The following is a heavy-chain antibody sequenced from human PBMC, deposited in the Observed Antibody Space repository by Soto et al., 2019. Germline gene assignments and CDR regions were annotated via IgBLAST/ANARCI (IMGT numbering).Heavy chain of an antibody. D-gene: IGHD6-19*01. CDR3: AREKQWLPFVGFDP. Sequence: SETLPLTCTVSGGSISSYCLSWIRQPAGKGLEWIRRIYTTGSTNYNPSLKSRVTMSVDTSKNQFSLKLSSVTAADTAVYYCAREKQWLPFVGFDPWGQGTLVTVSS. J-gene: IGHJ5*02. V-gene: IGHV4-4*07. CDR1: GGSISSYC. CDR2: IYTTGST.